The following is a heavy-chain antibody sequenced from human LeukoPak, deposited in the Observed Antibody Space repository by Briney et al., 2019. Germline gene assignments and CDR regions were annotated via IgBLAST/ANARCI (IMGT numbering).Heavy chain of an antibody. CDR1: GFTFRSYE. CDR2: INSDGTKT. CDR3: ASLDPFDY. J-gene: IGHJ4*02. Sequence: PGGSLRLSCAAPGFTFRSYEMHWVRLAPGKGLTWVSRINSDGTKTDYADSVKGRFTISRDNPKNTLFLQMNSLRAEDTAIYYCASLDPFDYWGQGTLVTVSS. V-gene: IGHV3-74*01.